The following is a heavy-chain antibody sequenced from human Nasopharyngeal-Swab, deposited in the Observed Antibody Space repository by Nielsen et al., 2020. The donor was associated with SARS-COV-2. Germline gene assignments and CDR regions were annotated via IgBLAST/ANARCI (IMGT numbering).Heavy chain of an antibody. CDR2: ISNSGSG. CDR3: ARDRDGTSFDY. CDR1: GGSISFYY. Sequence: SETLSLTCTVSGGSISFYYWSWIRQPPGKGLEWIGYISNSGSGNSNPSLKSRVTISVDTSKNQISLKLSSVTAADTAVYFCARDRDGTSFDYWGQGTVVTVSS. V-gene: IGHV4-59*01. J-gene: IGHJ4*02.